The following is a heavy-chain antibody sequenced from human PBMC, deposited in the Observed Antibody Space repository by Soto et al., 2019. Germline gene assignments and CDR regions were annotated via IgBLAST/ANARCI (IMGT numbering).Heavy chain of an antibody. D-gene: IGHD3-10*01. CDR1: GGSINSYY. CDR3: VRPRPSGENYGMDV. CDR2: IYTSGST. V-gene: IGHV4-4*07. Sequence: PSETLCRTCTVSGGSINSYYGSWIRHPAGKGLEWIGRIYTSGSTNYNPSLKSRVTMSVDTSKNQFSLKLSSVTAEDTAVYYCVRPRPSGENYGMDVWGQGTTVTVSS. J-gene: IGHJ6*02.